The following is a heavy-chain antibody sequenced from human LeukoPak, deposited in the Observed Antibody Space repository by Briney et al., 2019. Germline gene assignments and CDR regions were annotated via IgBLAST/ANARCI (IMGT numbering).Heavy chain of an antibody. J-gene: IGHJ6*02. CDR2: MSLSGST. V-gene: IGHV3-23*01. Sequence: PGGSLRLSCAASGFTFSNHAMSWVRQAPGRGLEWVSAMSLSGSTYYADSVKGRFTISRDNSKNTLYLQMNSLRAEDTAVYYCAKGGLSAHYGSYYYGMDVWGQGTTVTVSS. D-gene: IGHD3-10*01. CDR3: AKGGLSAHYGSYYYGMDV. CDR1: GFTFSNHA.